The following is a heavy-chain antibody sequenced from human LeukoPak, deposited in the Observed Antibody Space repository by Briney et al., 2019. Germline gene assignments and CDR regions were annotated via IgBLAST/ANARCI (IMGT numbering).Heavy chain of an antibody. CDR1: GFTFSSYD. Sequence: GGSLRLSCAASGFTFSSYDMSWVRQAPGKGLEWVSVISGSDYTTYYADSVKGRFTISRDNAKNSMYLQMNSLRAEDTAVYYCARDEIYYDILTGYRHFDYWGQGTLVTVFS. CDR2: ISGSDYTT. CDR3: ARDEIYYDILTGYRHFDY. V-gene: IGHV3-23*01. D-gene: IGHD3-9*01. J-gene: IGHJ4*02.